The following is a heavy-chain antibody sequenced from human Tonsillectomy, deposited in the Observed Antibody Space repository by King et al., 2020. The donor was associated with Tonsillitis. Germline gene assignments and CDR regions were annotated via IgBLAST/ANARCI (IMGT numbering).Heavy chain of an antibody. D-gene: IGHD5-18*01. CDR1: GFTFSSYS. J-gene: IGHJ4*02. CDR2: MSSRSSSI. CDR3: ARERGYSYGYADF. V-gene: IGHV3-21*01. Sequence: EVQLVESGGGLVKPGGSLRLSCAASGFTFSSYSMNWVRQAPGKGLEWVSSMSSRSSSIYYADSVKGRFTISRDNAKNSLYLQMNSLRAEDTAVYYCARERGYSYGYADFWGQGTLVTVSS.